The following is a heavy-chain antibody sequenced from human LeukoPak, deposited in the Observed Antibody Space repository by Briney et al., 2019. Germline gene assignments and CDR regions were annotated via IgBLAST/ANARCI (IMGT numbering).Heavy chain of an antibody. CDR2: IYHSGST. D-gene: IGHD6-19*01. Sequence: PSETLSLTCTVSGGSFSSSSYYWGWLRQPPGKGLEWIGSIYHSGSTYYNPSLKSRVTISVDTSKNQFSLKLSSVTAADTAVYYCARSSGWSFFDCWGQGSLVTVSS. J-gene: IGHJ4*02. V-gene: IGHV4-39*07. CDR1: GGSFSSSSYY. CDR3: ARSSGWSFFDC.